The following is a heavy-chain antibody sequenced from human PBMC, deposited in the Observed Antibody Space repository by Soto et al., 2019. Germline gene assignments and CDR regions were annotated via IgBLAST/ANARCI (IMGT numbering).Heavy chain of an antibody. CDR2: IWYDGSNK. D-gene: IGHD4-17*01. CDR3: ARPGVTTGWYFDL. J-gene: IGHJ2*01. Sequence: QVQLVESGGGVVQPGRSLRLSCAASGFTFSSYGMHWVRQAPGKGLEWVAVIWYDGSNKYYADSVKGRFTISRDNSKNTLYLQMNSLSAEDTAVYYCARPGVTTGWYFDLWGRGTLVTVSS. CDR1: GFTFSSYG. V-gene: IGHV3-33*01.